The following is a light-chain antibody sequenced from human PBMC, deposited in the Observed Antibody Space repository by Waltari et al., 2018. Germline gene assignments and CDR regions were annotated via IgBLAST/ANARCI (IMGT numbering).Light chain of an antibody. CDR3: LSRDTTSTRV. J-gene: IGLJ3*02. Sequence: SSELTQDPAVSVALGQTVSITCTGDSLRRYYASWYQQRPGQAPILILYGQDNRPSGIPDRFSGSTSGNTASLTITGAQAEDEADYYCLSRDTTSTRVFGGGTRLTV. CDR2: GQD. V-gene: IGLV3-19*01. CDR1: SLRRYY.